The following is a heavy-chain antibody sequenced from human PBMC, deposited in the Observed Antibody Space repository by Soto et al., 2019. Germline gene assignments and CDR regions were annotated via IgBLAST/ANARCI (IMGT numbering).Heavy chain of an antibody. CDR2: ISARNGDT. D-gene: IGHD3-10*01. CDR1: GYSLTTYG. V-gene: IGHV1-18*04. Sequence: QVHLVQSGAEVRKPGASVKVSCKASGYSLTTYGIIWVRQAPGQHLEWLGWISARNGDTNYAQGVQGRVTLTTDTSTSTAYMELKNLRSDDTAVYFCARVQLLPKPAADFWGQGTLVTVSS. J-gene: IGHJ4*02. CDR3: ARVQLLPKPAADF.